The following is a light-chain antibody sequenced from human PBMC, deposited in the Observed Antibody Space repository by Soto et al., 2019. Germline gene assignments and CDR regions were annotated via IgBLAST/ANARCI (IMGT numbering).Light chain of an antibody. J-gene: IGKJ1*01. CDR2: DAS. CDR3: QQYGSFPGT. V-gene: IGKV3-20*01. Sequence: EIVMTQSPSTLSVSPGQRASLSCRASQSVSSSYLAWYQQKPGQAPRLLIYDASSRATGIPDRFSGSGSGTDFTLTISRLEPEDFAVYYCQQYGSFPGTFGQGTKVDIK. CDR1: QSVSSSY.